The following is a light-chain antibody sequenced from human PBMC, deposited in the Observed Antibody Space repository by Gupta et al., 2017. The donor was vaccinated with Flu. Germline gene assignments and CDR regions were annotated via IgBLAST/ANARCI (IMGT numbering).Light chain of an antibody. CDR2: LGS. CDR3: RQSLHTPQT. CDR1: QILLFGNGYNY. V-gene: IGKV2-28*01. J-gene: IGKJ3*01. Sequence: VTPGEPASISCRSSQILLFGNGYNYLDWYLQKPGQSPQLLIYLGSNRASGVPDRFSGSGSGTDFTLKISRVEAEDVGVYYCRQSLHTPQTFGHGTKVDIK.